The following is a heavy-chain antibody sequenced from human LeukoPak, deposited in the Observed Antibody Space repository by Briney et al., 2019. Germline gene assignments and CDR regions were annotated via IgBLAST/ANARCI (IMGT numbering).Heavy chain of an antibody. CDR2: ISGSGGNT. CDR3: AKALGGYHFDY. J-gene: IGHJ4*02. D-gene: IGHD3-16*01. Sequence: GGSLRLPCAASGFTFSSYGMSWVRQAPGKGLEWVSSISGSGGNTYYADSVKGRFTISRDNSKNTLFLHMNSLRAEDTAVYYCAKALGGYHFDYWGQGTLVTVSS. CDR1: GFTFSSYG. V-gene: IGHV3-23*01.